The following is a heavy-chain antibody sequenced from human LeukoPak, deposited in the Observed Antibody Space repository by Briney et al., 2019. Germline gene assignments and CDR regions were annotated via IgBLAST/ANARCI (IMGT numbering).Heavy chain of an antibody. V-gene: IGHV3-30-3*01. CDR3: ARERDIVVVPAAAFDI. CDR1: GFTFSSYA. J-gene: IGHJ3*02. D-gene: IGHD2-2*01. CDR2: ISYDGSNK. Sequence: GGSLRLSCAASGFTFSSYAMHWVRQAPGKGLEWVAVISYDGSNKYYADSVKGRFTISRDNSKYTLYLQMNSLRAEDTAVYYCARERDIVVVPAAAFDIWGQGTMVTVSS.